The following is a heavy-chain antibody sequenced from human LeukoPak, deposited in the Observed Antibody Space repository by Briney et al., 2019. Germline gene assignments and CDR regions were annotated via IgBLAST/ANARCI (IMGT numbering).Heavy chain of an antibody. CDR2: IFYSENT. V-gene: IGHV4-39*02. CDR3: ARRFHYYDNSVYLNGIGP. CDR1: VRPLSSNLYF. D-gene: IGHD3-22*01. J-gene: IGHJ5*02. Sequence: PSDPLSLPCTLCVRPLSSNLYFCPSIRQPPGKVLEWIGCIFYSENTFYNPALKSRVTMSVDTSTNHSSLKLISVTAADTAVYYCARRFHYYDNSVYLNGIGPWGQGILVTVAS.